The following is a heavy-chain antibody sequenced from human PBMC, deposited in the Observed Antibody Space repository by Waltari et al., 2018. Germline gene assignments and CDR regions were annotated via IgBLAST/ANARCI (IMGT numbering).Heavy chain of an antibody. CDR3: ASLRGSYDQTWYFDL. Sequence: QVQLVQSGAEVKKPGSSVKVSCKASGGTFSSYAISWVREAPGQGLEWMGAIIPILGIANYAQKFQGRVTITADESTSTAYMELSSLRSEDTAVYYCASLRGSYDQTWYFDLWGRGTLVTVSS. CDR2: IIPILGIA. D-gene: IGHD3-16*01. J-gene: IGHJ2*01. V-gene: IGHV1-69*04. CDR1: GGTFSSYA.